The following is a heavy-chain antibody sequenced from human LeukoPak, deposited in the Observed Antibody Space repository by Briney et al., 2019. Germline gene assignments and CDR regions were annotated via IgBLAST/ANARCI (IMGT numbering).Heavy chain of an antibody. V-gene: IGHV3-9*02. CDR1: GFSSYDYA. CDR2: FSWNSGGI. J-gene: IGHJ6*03. D-gene: IGHD3-10*01. CDR3: AKDKTITWPYGSGGFVRYYYYYMDV. Sequence: PGGCLRLSSAASGFSSYDYAVHWGRHAPRERLEGGSGFSWNSGGIGYADSVKGRFTISRGNDKNSTYLQINSLMAEDESLQYYAKDKTITWPYGSGGFVRYYYYYMDVWGKGTTVTISS.